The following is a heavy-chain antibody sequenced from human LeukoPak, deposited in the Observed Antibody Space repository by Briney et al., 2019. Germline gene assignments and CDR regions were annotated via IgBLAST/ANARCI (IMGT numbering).Heavy chain of an antibody. V-gene: IGHV4-59*11. CDR1: DDSFSTHY. CDR2: ISSIGST. Sequence: SETLSLTCSVSDDSFSTHYWTWIRQPPGKGLEWIGYISSIGSTNYNPSLKSRVTISVDTTKKQFSLKMTSVTAADTAVYYCARRPAGIRTFDYWGKGTLVTVSS. CDR3: ARRPAGIRTFDY. D-gene: IGHD2-2*01. J-gene: IGHJ4*02.